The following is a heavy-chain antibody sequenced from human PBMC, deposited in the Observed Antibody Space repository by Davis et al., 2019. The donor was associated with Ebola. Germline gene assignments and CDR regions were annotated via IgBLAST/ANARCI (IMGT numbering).Heavy chain of an antibody. D-gene: IGHD6-6*01. J-gene: IGHJ6*02. CDR3: ARDLKQPRPSSYDGMDV. V-gene: IGHV3-49*04. Sequence: PGGSLRLSCAASGFVFSSYVMSWVRRAPGRGLEWVGFIRSKAYSGKPQYAASVKGRFIISRDDSNGIVYLQMNSLKIDDTAVYYCARDLKQPRPSSYDGMDVWGQGTTVTVSS. CDR1: GFVFSSYV. CDR2: IRSKAYSGKP.